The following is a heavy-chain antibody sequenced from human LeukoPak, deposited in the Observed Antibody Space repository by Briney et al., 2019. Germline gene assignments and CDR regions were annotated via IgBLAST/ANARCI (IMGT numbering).Heavy chain of an antibody. Sequence: GGSLRLSCAASGFTFSSYAMSWVRQAPGKGLEWVAVISYDGSNKYYADSVKGRFTISRDNSKNTLYLQMNSLRAEDAAVYYCAKGSTITMIVVVINHYFDYWGQGTLVTVPS. CDR2: ISYDGSNK. J-gene: IGHJ4*02. V-gene: IGHV3-30*18. CDR3: AKGSTITMIVVVINHYFDY. CDR1: GFTFSSYA. D-gene: IGHD3-22*01.